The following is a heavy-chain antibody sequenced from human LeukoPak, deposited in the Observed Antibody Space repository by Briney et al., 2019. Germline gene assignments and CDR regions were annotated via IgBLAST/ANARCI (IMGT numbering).Heavy chain of an antibody. D-gene: IGHD3-10*02. J-gene: IGHJ6*04. CDR3: AELGITMIGGV. V-gene: IGHV3-66*01. CDR2: IYSGGST. Sequence: GGSLRLSCAASGFTVGNNYMAWVRQVPGKGLEWVSFIYSGGSTYYADSVKGRFTISRDNAKNSLYLQMNSLRAEDTAVYYCAELGITMIGGVWGKGTTVTISS. CDR1: GFTVGNNY.